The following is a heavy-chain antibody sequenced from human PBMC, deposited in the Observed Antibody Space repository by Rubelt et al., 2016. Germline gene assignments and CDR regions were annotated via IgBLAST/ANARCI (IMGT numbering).Heavy chain of an antibody. CDR2: IFSNDEK. CDR3: AHRSGGTGAAYTLDY. CDR1: EFSVSNARMG. Sequence: QVTLKESGPVLVKPTETLTLTCIVSEFSVSNARMGVSWIRQPPGKALEWLAHIFSNDEKSYSTSLKSRLTISKDTSKSQVVLQMTNMDPVDTATYYCAHRSGGTGAAYTLDYWGQGTLVTVSS. J-gene: IGHJ4*02. D-gene: IGHD6-13*01. V-gene: IGHV2-26*01.